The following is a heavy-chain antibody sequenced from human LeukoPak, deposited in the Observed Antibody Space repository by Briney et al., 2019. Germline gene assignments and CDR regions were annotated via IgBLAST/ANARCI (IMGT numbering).Heavy chain of an antibody. CDR3: ARSGPTKVPAAMDYYYYMDV. J-gene: IGHJ6*03. CDR2: TSAYNGNT. D-gene: IGHD2-2*01. V-gene: IGHV1-18*01. CDR1: GYTFTSYG. Sequence: GASVKVSCNASGYTFTSYGISWVRQAPAQGLEWMGWTSAYNGNTNYAQKLQGRVTMTTDTSTSTAYMELRSLRSDDTAVYYCARSGPTKVPAAMDYYYYMDVWGKGTTVTVSS.